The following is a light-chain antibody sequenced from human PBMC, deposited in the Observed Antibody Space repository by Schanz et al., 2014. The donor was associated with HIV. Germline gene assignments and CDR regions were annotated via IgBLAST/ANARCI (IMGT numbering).Light chain of an antibody. J-gene: IGKJ1*01. V-gene: IGKV1-39*01. Sequence: DIQMTQSPSSLSASVGERVTITCRASQSISIYLNWYQQKPGKAPKLLISAASSLQSGVPSRFSGSGSETDFTLTISCLQSEDFAIYYCQQYYSYPWTFGQGTKVEIK. CDR2: AAS. CDR3: QQYYSYPWT. CDR1: QSISIY.